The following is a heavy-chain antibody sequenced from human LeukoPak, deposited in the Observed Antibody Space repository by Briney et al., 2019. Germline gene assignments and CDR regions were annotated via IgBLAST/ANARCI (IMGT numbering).Heavy chain of an antibody. CDR1: GGSFSY. Sequence: SETLSLTCIVSGGSFSYLSWIRQPPGKGLEWIGIIYDHGRTEYNPSLKSRVSISVDASKNQVSLRLNSVTPADTAVYYCARGLAGRASGAVYFDLWGRGALVTVSS. D-gene: IGHD3-16*01. CDR3: ARGLAGRASGAVYFDL. V-gene: IGHV4-59*01. J-gene: IGHJ2*01. CDR2: IYDHGRT.